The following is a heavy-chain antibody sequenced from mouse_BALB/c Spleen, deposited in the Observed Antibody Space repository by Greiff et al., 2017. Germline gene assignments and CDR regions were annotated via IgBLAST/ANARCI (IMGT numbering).Heavy chain of an antibody. J-gene: IGHJ4*01. V-gene: IGHV1S56*01. D-gene: IGHD1-1*01. CDR1: GYTFTSYY. CDR2: IYPGNVNT. Sequence: QVQLKQSGPELVKPGASVRISCKASGYTFTSYYIHWVKQRPGQGLEWIGWIYPGNVNTKYNEKFKGKATLTADKSSSTAYMQLSSLTSEDSAVYFCARSRLRDAMDYWGQGTSVTVSS. CDR3: ARSRLRDAMDY.